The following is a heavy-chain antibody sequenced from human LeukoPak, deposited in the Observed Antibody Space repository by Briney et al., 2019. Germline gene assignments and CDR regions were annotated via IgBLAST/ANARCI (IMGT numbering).Heavy chain of an antibody. CDR3: ATYNLAASREFDY. CDR1: GFTFSTYS. D-gene: IGHD6-13*01. CDR2: IISSSSTI. J-gene: IGHJ4*02. Sequence: PGGSLRLSCEASGFTFSTYSMNWVRQAPGKGLEWVSYIISSSSTIHCADSVKGRFTISRDNAKNSLYLQMNSLRAEDMAVYYCATYNLAASREFDYWGQGTLVTVSS. V-gene: IGHV3-48*01.